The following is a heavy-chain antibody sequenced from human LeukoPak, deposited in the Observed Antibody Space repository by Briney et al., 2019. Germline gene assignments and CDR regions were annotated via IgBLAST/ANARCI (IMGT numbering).Heavy chain of an antibody. Sequence: PGGSLRLSCAASGFTFSSCEMNWVRQAPGKGLEWVSYISSSGSTIYYADSVKGRFTISRDNAKNSLYLQMNSLRAEDTAVYYCARVGYSSGWYDGYYFDYWGQGTLVTVSS. CDR2: ISSSGSTI. CDR1: GFTFSSCE. D-gene: IGHD6-19*01. J-gene: IGHJ4*02. V-gene: IGHV3-48*03. CDR3: ARVGYSSGWYDGYYFDY.